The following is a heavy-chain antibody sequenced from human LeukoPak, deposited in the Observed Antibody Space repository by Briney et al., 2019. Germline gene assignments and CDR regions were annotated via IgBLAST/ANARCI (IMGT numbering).Heavy chain of an antibody. CDR1: GFTFNTYT. CDR3: ARDIQIGWYYFDY. D-gene: IGHD2-15*01. V-gene: IGHV3-21*01. CDR2: ISSSSSYI. J-gene: IGHJ4*02. Sequence: GGSLRLSCAASGFTFNTYTMNWVRQAPGKGLEWVSSISSSSSYIYYADSVKGRFTISRDNAKNSLYLQMDSLRAKDTAVYYCARDIQIGWYYFDYWGQGTLVTVSS.